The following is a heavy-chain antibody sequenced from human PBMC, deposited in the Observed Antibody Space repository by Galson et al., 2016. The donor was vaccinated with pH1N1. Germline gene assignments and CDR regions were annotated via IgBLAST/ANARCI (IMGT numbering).Heavy chain of an antibody. V-gene: IGHV3-9*01. CDR2: ISWNSGNI. Sequence: LRLSCAASGFTFNDYAMHWVRLLPGKGLEWVSGISWNSGNIDYADSVKGRFTVSRDKAKSSLHLQMNSLRPEDTAFYFCTKVMVQAGLQGDAFDVWGPGTMVAVSS. CDR3: TKVMVQAGLQGDAFDV. CDR1: GFTFNDYA. J-gene: IGHJ3*01. D-gene: IGHD2-2*01.